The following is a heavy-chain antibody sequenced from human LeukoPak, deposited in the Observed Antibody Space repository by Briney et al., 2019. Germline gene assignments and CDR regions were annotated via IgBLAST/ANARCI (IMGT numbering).Heavy chain of an antibody. CDR1: GGSISSYY. CDR3: ARGGYYGSGNDFRFDP. J-gene: IGHJ5*02. CDR2: IYYSGST. V-gene: IGHV4-59*01. D-gene: IGHD3-10*01. Sequence: PSETLSLTCTVSGGSISSYYWSWIRQPPGTGLEWIGYIYYSGSTNYNPSLKSRVTISVDTSKNQFSLKLSSVTAADTAVYYCARGGYYGSGNDFRFDPWGQGTLVTVSS.